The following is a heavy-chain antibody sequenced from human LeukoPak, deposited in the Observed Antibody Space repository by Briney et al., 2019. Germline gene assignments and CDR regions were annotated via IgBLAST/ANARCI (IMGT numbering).Heavy chain of an antibody. CDR2: IWYDGSNK. CDR1: GFTFSSYG. V-gene: IGHV3-33*01. Sequence: PGGSLGLSCAASGFTFSSYGMHWVRQVPGKGLEWVAVIWYDGSNKYYADSVKGRFTISRDNSKNTLYLQMNSLRAEDTAVYYCASPISGYDAFDIWGQGTMVTVSS. D-gene: IGHD5-12*01. J-gene: IGHJ3*02. CDR3: ASPISGYDAFDI.